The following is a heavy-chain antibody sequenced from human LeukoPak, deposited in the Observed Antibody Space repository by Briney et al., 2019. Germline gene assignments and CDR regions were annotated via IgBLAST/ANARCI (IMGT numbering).Heavy chain of an antibody. CDR1: GFTFDDYA. Sequence: GGSLRLSCTVSGFTFDDYAMHWVRQAPGKGLEWVSGISWNSGSIGYADSVKGRFTISRDNAKNSLYLQMNSLRAEDTALYYCAKDNAYYYDSSGYYNYWGQGTLVTVSS. CDR3: AKDNAYYYDSSGYYNY. CDR2: ISWNSGSI. D-gene: IGHD3-22*01. J-gene: IGHJ4*02. V-gene: IGHV3-9*01.